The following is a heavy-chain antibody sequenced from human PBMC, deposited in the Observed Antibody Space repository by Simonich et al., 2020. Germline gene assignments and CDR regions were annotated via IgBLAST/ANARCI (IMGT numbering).Heavy chain of an antibody. Sequence: QVQLVQSGAEVKKPGASVKVSCKASGYTFTGYYMHWVRQAPGQGLEWMGWINPNMGGTNYAQKFQGRDTRTRDTSISTAYMELSRLRSDDTAVYYCARIANPGKDLNWFDPWGQGTLVTVSS. D-gene: IGHD2-15*01. CDR2: INPNMGGT. CDR3: ARIANPGKDLNWFDP. CDR1: GYTFTGYY. J-gene: IGHJ5*02. V-gene: IGHV1-2*02.